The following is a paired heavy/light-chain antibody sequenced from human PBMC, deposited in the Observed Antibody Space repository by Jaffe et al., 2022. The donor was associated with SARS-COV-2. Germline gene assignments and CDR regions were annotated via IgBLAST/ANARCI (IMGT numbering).Light chain of an antibody. V-gene: IGKV1-5*03. CDR1: QSISIW. CDR2: KAS. CDR3: QQYNTYLT. J-gene: IGKJ1*01. Sequence: DIQMTQSPSTLSASVGDRVTITCRASQSISIWLAWYQQKPGKAPRLLIYKASSLESGVPSRFSGSGSGTEFTLTISSLQPDDFATYYCQQYNTYLTFGQGTKVEIK.
Heavy chain of an antibody. CDR3: ATRGDELEGRLNYFNY. Sequence: EVQLVESGGGLVKPGGSLRLSCAASGFIFSNAWMSWVRQAPGKGLEWVGRIKTKIEGETTDYGAPVKGRFTISRDDSRNTLYLQMNDLKTEDTAVYYCATRGDELEGRLNYFNYWGQGTLVTVSS. CDR2: IKTKIEGETT. V-gene: IGHV3-15*01. D-gene: IGHD1-1*01. CDR1: GFIFSNAW. J-gene: IGHJ4*02.